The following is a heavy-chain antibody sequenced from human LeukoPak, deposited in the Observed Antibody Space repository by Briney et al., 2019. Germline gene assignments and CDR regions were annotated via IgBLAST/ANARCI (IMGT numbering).Heavy chain of an antibody. V-gene: IGHV1-2*02. J-gene: IGHJ4*02. CDR1: GYIFTTYF. CDR2: INPNNGDT. Sequence: GASVKVSCKASGYIFTTYFIHWVRQAPGQGLEWMGWINPNNGDTNYVQKFQGRVTMTRDTSISTAYTELTRLRSDDTAVYYCARDIVIGSAVAGQSDYWGQGTLVTVSS. D-gene: IGHD6-19*01. CDR3: ARDIVIGSAVAGQSDY.